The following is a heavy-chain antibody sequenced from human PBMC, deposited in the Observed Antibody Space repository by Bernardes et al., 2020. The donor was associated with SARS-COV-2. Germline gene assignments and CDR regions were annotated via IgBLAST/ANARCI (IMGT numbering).Heavy chain of an antibody. J-gene: IGHJ4*02. CDR1: GFNFSGSA. D-gene: IGHD4-17*01. V-gene: IGHV3-73*01. CDR2: IRSKPKGYAT. CDR3: TGDYLY. Sequence: GGSLRLSCAASGFNFSGSAIQWVRQPSGRGLEWIGRIRSKPKGYATTYAASLKGRFVMSRDDSRNTAYLQIHSLKVEDTAVYYCTGDYLYWDQGTLVSVSS.